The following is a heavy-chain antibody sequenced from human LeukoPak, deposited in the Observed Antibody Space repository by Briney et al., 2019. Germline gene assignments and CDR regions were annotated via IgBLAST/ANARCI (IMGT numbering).Heavy chain of an antibody. J-gene: IGHJ4*02. CDR1: HGSLSGYY. Sequence: SETLSLTRAVYHGSLSGYYWSWIRPPPAKGLEWLGEINHSGSTYYNPSLKSRVTISVDTSKNQFSLKLSSETAADTAVYYCAKGRDYFDYWGQGTLVTVSS. V-gene: IGHV4-34*01. CDR2: INHSGST. CDR3: AKGRDYFDY.